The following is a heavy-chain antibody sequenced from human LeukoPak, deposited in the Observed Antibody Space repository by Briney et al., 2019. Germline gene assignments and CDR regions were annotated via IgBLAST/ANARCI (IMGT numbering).Heavy chain of an antibody. Sequence: ASVEVSCKASGYTFTSYAMNWVRQAPGQGLEWMGWISAYNGNTNYAQKLQGRVTMTTDTSTSTAYMELRSLRSDDTAVYYCARAHFWSGYHLAPGGYDPWGQGTLVTVSS. CDR1: GYTFTSYA. CDR3: ARAHFWSGYHLAPGGYDP. J-gene: IGHJ5*02. V-gene: IGHV1-18*01. CDR2: ISAYNGNT. D-gene: IGHD3-3*02.